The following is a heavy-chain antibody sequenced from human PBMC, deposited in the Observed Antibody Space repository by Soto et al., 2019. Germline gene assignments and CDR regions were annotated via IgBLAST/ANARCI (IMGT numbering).Heavy chain of an antibody. CDR1: GGSFSGYY. CDR2: INHSGST. D-gene: IGHD6-13*01. V-gene: IGHV4-34*01. J-gene: IGHJ4*02. Sequence: PSETLSLTCAVYGGSFSGYYWSWIRQPPGKGLEWIGEINHSGSTNYNPSLKSRVTISVDTSKNQFSLELSSVTAADTAVYYCARTYSSSWYRYYFDYWGQGTLVTVSS. CDR3: ARTYSSSWYRYYFDY.